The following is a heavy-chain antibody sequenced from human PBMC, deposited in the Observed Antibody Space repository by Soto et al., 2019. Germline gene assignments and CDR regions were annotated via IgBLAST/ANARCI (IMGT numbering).Heavy chain of an antibody. CDR1: EVTFKSHG. D-gene: IGHD2-8*01. Sequence: HPGGSLRLSCAASEVTFKSHGMSWVRRAPGKGLEWVSTISSNGENTHYADSVKGRFTISRDDSRNTVHLQMNSLRAEDTAIFYCVPWVSAHFDFWGQGTPVTVSS. J-gene: IGHJ4*02. CDR3: VPWVSAHFDF. CDR2: ISSNGENT. V-gene: IGHV3-23*01.